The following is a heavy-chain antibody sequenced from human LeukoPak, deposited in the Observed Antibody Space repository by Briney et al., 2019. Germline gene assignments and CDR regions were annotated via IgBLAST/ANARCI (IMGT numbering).Heavy chain of an antibody. Sequence: ASVTVSCKASGYTFTSYDINWVRQATGQGLEWMGWINPNSGNTGYARKFQDRVTITRNTSISTAYMDLSGLRSEDTAVYFCARDGRITAAGTEFDYWGQGTLVTVSS. V-gene: IGHV1-8*01. CDR2: INPNSGNT. J-gene: IGHJ4*02. CDR3: ARDGRITAAGTEFDY. D-gene: IGHD6-13*01. CDR1: GYTFTSYD.